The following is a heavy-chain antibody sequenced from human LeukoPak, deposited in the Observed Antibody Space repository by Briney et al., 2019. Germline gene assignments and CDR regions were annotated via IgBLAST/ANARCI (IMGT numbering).Heavy chain of an antibody. CDR3: AREGDDYGDFLDY. Sequence: PGGSLRLSCAASGFTFSSYSMNWVRQAPGKGLEWVSSISSTSSYRYYADSVKGRFTISRDNAKNSLYLQMNSLRAEDTAVFYCAREGDDYGDFLDYWGQGTPVTVSS. CDR2: ISSTSSYR. V-gene: IGHV3-21*01. D-gene: IGHD4-17*01. J-gene: IGHJ4*02. CDR1: GFTFSSYS.